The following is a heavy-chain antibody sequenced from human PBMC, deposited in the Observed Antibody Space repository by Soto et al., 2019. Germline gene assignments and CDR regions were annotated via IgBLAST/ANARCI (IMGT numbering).Heavy chain of an antibody. CDR1: GGSISSSSYY. Sequence: QLQLQESGPGLVKPSETLSLTCTVSGGSISSSSYYWGWIRQPPGKGLEWIGSIYYSGSTYYNPSLKSRVTISVDTSKNQFSLKLSSVTAADTAVYYCARASDCPYSSGWYPCWFDPWGQGTLVTVSS. J-gene: IGHJ5*02. V-gene: IGHV4-39*01. CDR3: ARASDCPYSSGWYPCWFDP. D-gene: IGHD6-19*01. CDR2: IYYSGST.